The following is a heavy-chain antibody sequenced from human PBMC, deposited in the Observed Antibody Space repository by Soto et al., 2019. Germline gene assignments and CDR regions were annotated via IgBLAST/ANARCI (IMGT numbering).Heavy chain of an antibody. Sequence: QVQLVESGGGVVQPGTSLRLSCAASGFTFSSFGIHWVRQAPGKGLEWVAVISYDGIDKNYGDSVKGRFTISRENSKNMVYLQMNSLRIEDTAVYHCANDLREMATIRPDYWGQGVLGAVSS. V-gene: IGHV3-30*18. J-gene: IGHJ4*02. D-gene: IGHD5-12*01. CDR2: ISYDGIDK. CDR1: GFTFSSFG. CDR3: ANDLREMATIRPDY.